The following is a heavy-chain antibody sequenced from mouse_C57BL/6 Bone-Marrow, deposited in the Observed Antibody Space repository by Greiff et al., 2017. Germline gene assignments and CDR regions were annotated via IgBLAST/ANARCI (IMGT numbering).Heavy chain of an antibody. CDR3: ARWDYYGSAWWLDV. J-gene: IGHJ1*03. D-gene: IGHD1-1*01. V-gene: IGHV1-80*01. CDR1: GYAFSSYW. Sequence: VQLQQSGAELVKPGASVKISCKASGYAFSSYWMNWVKQRPGKGLEWIGQIYPGDGDTNYNGKFKGKATLTADKSSSTAYMQLSSLTSEDSAVFVGARWDYYGSAWWLDVWGTGPTVTVTS. CDR2: IYPGDGDT.